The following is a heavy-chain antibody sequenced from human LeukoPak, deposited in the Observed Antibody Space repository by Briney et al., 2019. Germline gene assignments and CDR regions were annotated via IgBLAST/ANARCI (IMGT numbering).Heavy chain of an antibody. CDR2: ISYDGNNK. D-gene: IGHD5-18*01. CDR3: ARLEGYSSVDY. Sequence: PGGSLRLSCAASGFTFSSYAMHWVRQAPGKGLEWVAVISYDGNNKYYADSVKGRFTISRDNSKNTVYLQMNSLRAEDTAVYYCARLEGYSSVDYWGQGTLVTVSS. V-gene: IGHV3-30*04. CDR1: GFTFSSYA. J-gene: IGHJ4*02.